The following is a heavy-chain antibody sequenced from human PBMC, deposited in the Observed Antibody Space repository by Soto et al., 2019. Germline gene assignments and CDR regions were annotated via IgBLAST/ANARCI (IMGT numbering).Heavy chain of an antibody. D-gene: IGHD6-19*01. J-gene: IGHJ6*03. V-gene: IGHV1-46*03. CDR2: IDPSGVST. CDR1: GYTFTSYY. Sequence: ASLNVYCKAVGYTFTSYYMHWLRQDPRQGLEWMGIIDPSGVSTTYAQKFQGRVTLTGDTSTSTVYMDLSSLRSEDTAVYYCARGRIVSSSGWYRSYFYYYMDVWGKGTTVTVSS. CDR3: ARGRIVSSSGWYRSYFYYYMDV.